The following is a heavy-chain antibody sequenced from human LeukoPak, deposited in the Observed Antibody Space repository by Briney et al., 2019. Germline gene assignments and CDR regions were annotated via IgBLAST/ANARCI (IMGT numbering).Heavy chain of an antibody. CDR1: GGSINSGGNY. Sequence: SETLSLTCTVSGGSINSGGNYWSWIRQHPGKGLEWIGYIYYSGITYYNPSLRRRVTISVDTSKNQFSLKLSSVTAADTAVYYCARHRRARTYYYDSSGYYFDYWGQGTLVTVSS. J-gene: IGHJ4*02. CDR2: IYYSGIT. D-gene: IGHD3-22*01. V-gene: IGHV4-31*03. CDR3: ARHRRARTYYYDSSGYYFDY.